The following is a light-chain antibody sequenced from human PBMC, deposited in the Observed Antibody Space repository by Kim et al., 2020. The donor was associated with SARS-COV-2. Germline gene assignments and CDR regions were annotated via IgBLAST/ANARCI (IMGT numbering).Light chain of an antibody. CDR1: SGSVSTNYY. J-gene: IGLJ3*02. Sequence: QTVVTQEPSFSVSPGGTVTLTCGLSSGSVSTNYYPSWYQQTPGQAPRTLTYSTNTRSSGVPDRFSGSILGNKAALTITGAQADDESDYYCVLYMGSGIWVFGGGTQLTVL. CDR2: STN. V-gene: IGLV8-61*01. CDR3: VLYMGSGIWV.